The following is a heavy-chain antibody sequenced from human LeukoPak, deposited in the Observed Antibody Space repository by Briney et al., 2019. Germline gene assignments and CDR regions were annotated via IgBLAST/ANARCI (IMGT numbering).Heavy chain of an antibody. CDR1: GGSISSCGYY. CDR2: IYYSGRN. V-gene: IGHV4-31*03. J-gene: IGHJ5*02. CDR3: GRGAEGPPANNWFDP. Sequence: SETLSLTCTVSGGSISSCGYYWRWIRQHPGKGLEWIGYIYYSGRNYYNPSLKSRVTISVDTSKKQFSLKLSSVTAADTAVYYCGRGAEGPPANNWFDPWGQGTLVTVSS.